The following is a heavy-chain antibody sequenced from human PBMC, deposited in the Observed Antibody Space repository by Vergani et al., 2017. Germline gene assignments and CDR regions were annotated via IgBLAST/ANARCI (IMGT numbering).Heavy chain of an antibody. Sequence: EVQLVESGGGLVKPGGSLRLSCAASGFTFSSYSMNWVRQAPGKGLEWVSSISSSSSYIYYADSVKGRFTISRDNAKNSLYLQMNSLRAEDTAVYYCARGYYGTSSVAHPYYGMDVWGQGTTVTVSS. D-gene: IGHD3-10*01. CDR3: ARGYYGTSSVAHPYYGMDV. CDR1: GFTFSSYS. V-gene: IGHV3-21*01. J-gene: IGHJ6*02. CDR2: ISSSSSYI.